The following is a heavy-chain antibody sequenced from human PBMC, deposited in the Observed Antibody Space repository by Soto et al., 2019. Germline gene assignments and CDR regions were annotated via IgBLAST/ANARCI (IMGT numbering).Heavy chain of an antibody. D-gene: IGHD2-2*01. J-gene: IGHJ4*02. CDR2: IKQDGGEK. Sequence: GGSLRLSCVASGFTFSSYWMTWVRQAPGKGLEWVGNIKQDGGEKNYVDSVKGRFTISRDNAKNSVYLQVNSLRAEDTAVYYCAREIVVARGASYFDYWGPGTLVTVSS. CDR3: AREIVVARGASYFDY. V-gene: IGHV3-7*04. CDR1: GFTFSSYW.